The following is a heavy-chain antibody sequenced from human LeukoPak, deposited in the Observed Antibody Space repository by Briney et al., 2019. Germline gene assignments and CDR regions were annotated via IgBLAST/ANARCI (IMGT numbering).Heavy chain of an antibody. CDR2: IILIFGTA. J-gene: IGHJ4*02. CDR3: AFDVWGSYRYARLGY. Sequence: SVKVSCKASGGTFSSYASSWVRQAPGQGLEWMGGIILIFGTANYAQKFQGGVTITADKSASTAYLELSSLRSEDTPVYYCAFDVWGSYRYARLGYWGQGALVTVSS. D-gene: IGHD3-16*02. CDR1: GGTFSSYA. V-gene: IGHV1-69*06.